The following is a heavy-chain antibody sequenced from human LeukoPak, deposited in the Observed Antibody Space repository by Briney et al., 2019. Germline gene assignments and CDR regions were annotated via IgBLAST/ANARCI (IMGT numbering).Heavy chain of an antibody. CDR3: SRAYSGSYDTYAYCYFDD. Sequence: GRSLRPSCAASGFTFSTYTMYWVRHPPGKGLEWVSSISSSSSYIYYADSVKGRFTISRDNAKNSLYLQMNSLRAEDTAVYYCSRAYSGSYDTYAYCYFDDWGQGTLVTVSS. CDR2: ISSSSSYI. J-gene: IGHJ4*02. CDR1: GFTFSTYT. V-gene: IGHV3-21*01. D-gene: IGHD1-26*01.